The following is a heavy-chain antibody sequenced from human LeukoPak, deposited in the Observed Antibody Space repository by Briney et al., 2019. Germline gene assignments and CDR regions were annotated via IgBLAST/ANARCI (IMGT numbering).Heavy chain of an antibody. CDR2: IRYDGSNK. Sequence: PPGGSLRLSCAASGFTFSSYGMHWVRQAPGKGLEWVAFIRYDGSNKYYADSVKGRFTISRDNSKNTLYLQMNSLRAEDTAVYYCARDSQFYDYVWGNYRYNYFDYWGQGILVTVSS. D-gene: IGHD3-16*02. J-gene: IGHJ4*02. CDR3: ARDSQFYDYVWGNYRYNYFDY. CDR1: GFTFSSYG. V-gene: IGHV3-30*02.